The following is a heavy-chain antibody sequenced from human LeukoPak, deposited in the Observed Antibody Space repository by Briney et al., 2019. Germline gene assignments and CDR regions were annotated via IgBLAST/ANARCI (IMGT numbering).Heavy chain of an antibody. Sequence: ASVKVSCKASGYTFTGYYMHWVRQAPGQGLEWMGIINPSGGSTSYAQKFQGRVTMTRDTSTSTAYMELSRLRSDDTGVYYCARDHEDCSSSSCYDWGQGTLVTVSS. CDR2: INPSGGST. V-gene: IGHV1-46*01. CDR1: GYTFTGYY. J-gene: IGHJ4*02. D-gene: IGHD2-2*01. CDR3: ARDHEDCSSSSCYD.